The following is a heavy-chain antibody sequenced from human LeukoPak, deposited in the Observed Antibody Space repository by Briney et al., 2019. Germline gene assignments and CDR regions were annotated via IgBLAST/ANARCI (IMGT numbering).Heavy chain of an antibody. D-gene: IGHD4-23*01. CDR1: GYSFTSYW. CDR3: ARQGGNSSYYYYMDV. V-gene: IGHV5-51*01. Sequence: GESLKISCKGSGYSFTSYWIGWVRQMPGKGLEWMGIIYPGDSDTRYSPSFQSQVTISADKSISTAYLQWSSLKASDTAMYYCARQGGNSSYYYYMDVWGKGTTVTVSS. J-gene: IGHJ6*03. CDR2: IYPGDSDT.